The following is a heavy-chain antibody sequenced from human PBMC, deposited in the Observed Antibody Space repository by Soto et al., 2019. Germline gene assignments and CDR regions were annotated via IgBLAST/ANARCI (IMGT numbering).Heavy chain of an antibody. J-gene: IGHJ6*02. D-gene: IGHD5-18*01. CDR3: AREFAGYSYGYNYYGMDV. CDR1: GYTLTSYY. CDR2: INPSGGST. Sequence: VASVKVSCKASGYTLTSYYMHWVRQAPGQGLEWMGIINPSGGSTSYAQKFQGRVTMTRDTSTSTVYMELSSLRSEDTAVYYCAREFAGYSYGYNYYGMDVWGQGTTVTVSS. V-gene: IGHV1-46*01.